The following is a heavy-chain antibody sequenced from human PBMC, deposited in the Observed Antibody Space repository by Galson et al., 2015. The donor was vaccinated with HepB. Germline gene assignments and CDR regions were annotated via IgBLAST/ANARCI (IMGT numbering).Heavy chain of an antibody. CDR2: IKEDGTET. V-gene: IGHV3-7*03. Sequence: SLRLSCAASGFTFTSYYIKWVRRAPGKGLEWVANIKEDGTETYSVDSVKGRFTISRDNAKKSVYLQMDSLRAEDTAVYYCAREGVLVGDDYWGQGTLVTVSS. D-gene: IGHD2-2*01. CDR3: AREGVLVGDDY. J-gene: IGHJ4*02. CDR1: GFTFTSYY.